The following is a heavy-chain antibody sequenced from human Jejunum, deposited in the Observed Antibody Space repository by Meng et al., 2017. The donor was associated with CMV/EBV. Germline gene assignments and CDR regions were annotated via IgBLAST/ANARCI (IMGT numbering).Heavy chain of an antibody. CDR3: ARESGSYYWFDP. Sequence: KESGQRLVKSSETLSLTCFVSTGPISGYYWSWIRQPAGKGLEWIGRIYTSGSTHYNPSLKSRLTMSVDLAKNQISLKLSSVTAADTAVYYCARESGSYYWFDPWGQGTLVTVSS. CDR2: IYTSGST. V-gene: IGHV4-4*07. CDR1: TGPISGYY. J-gene: IGHJ5*02. D-gene: IGHD1-26*01.